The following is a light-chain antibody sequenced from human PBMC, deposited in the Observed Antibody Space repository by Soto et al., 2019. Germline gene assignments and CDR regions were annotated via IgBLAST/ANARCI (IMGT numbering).Light chain of an antibody. J-gene: IGKJ5*01. V-gene: IGKV1-33*01. CDR1: QDISNY. CDR2: DAS. CDR3: QQYDNLPIT. Sequence: DIQMTQSPSSLSASVGDRVTITCQASQDISNYLNWYQQKKGKAPKXLIYDASNLETGVPSRFSGSVYGTDVTLTISSLQPEDSATDYGQQYDNLPITFGQGTRLDIK.